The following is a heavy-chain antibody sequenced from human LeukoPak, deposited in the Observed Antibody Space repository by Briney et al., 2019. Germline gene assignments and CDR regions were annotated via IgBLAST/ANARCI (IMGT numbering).Heavy chain of an antibody. Sequence: GGSLRLSCAASGFTFSSSGMHWVRQAPGKGLEWVAAISYDGEKTYYGDSVKGRFTISRDNSKNTLFLHMNSLRVDDTAVYYCAKVPPTSVTREGMDVWGQGTMVRVSS. CDR3: AKVPPTSVTREGMDV. V-gene: IGHV3-30*18. CDR2: ISYDGEKT. CDR1: GFTFSSSG. J-gene: IGHJ6*02. D-gene: IGHD4-17*01.